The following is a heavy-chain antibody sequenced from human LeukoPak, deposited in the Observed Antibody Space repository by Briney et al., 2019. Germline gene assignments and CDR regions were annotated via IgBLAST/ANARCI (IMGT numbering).Heavy chain of an antibody. J-gene: IGHJ6*03. Sequence: PGGSLRLSCAASGFTVSSNEMSWVRQAPGKGLEWVSSISGGSTYYADSVKGRFTISRDNGKNTLYLQMNSLRAEDTAVYYCAREGYSSSWYSVYYYMDVWGKGATVTVSS. D-gene: IGHD6-13*01. CDR2: ISGGST. CDR1: GFTVSSNE. CDR3: AREGYSSSWYSVYYYMDV. V-gene: IGHV3-38-3*01.